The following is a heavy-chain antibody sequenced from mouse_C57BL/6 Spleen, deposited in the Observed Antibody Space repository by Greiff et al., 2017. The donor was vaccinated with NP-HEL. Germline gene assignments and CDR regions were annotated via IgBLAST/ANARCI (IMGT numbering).Heavy chain of an antibody. V-gene: IGHV1-78*01. CDR2: IYPRDGST. Sequence: VQLQQSDAELVKPGASVKISCKVSGYTFTDHTIHWMKQRPEQGLEWIGYIYPRDGSTKYNEKFKGKATLTADKSSSTAYMQLNSLTSEDSAVYFCARWGYLITTVVADYYAMDYWGQGTSVTVSS. D-gene: IGHD1-1*01. CDR1: GYTFTDHT. CDR3: ARWGYLITTVVADYYAMDY. J-gene: IGHJ4*01.